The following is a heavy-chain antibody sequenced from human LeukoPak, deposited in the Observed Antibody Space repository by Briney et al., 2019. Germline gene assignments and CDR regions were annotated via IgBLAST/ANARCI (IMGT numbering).Heavy chain of an antibody. D-gene: IGHD1-26*01. CDR3: ARRRDLYSGIYYPFDY. V-gene: IGHV5-51*01. Sequence: GESLKISCKGSGYSFTSYWIGWVRQMPGKGLKWMGIIYPGDSDARYSPSFQGQVTISADKSISTAYLQWSSMKASDTAMYYCARRRDLYSGIYYPFDYWGQGTLVTVSS. J-gene: IGHJ4*02. CDR2: IYPGDSDA. CDR1: GYSFTSYW.